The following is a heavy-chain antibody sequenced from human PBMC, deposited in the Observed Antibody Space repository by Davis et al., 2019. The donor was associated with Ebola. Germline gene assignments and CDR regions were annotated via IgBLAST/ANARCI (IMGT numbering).Heavy chain of an antibody. D-gene: IGHD6-13*01. V-gene: IGHV5-51*01. J-gene: IGHJ6*02. CDR3: VRRGSSWYDSLGVDV. Sequence: GESLKISCKGSGYSFVTYWIGWVRQMPGKGLEWMGIIYPDDSDTRYSPSFQGQVTISADKSISTAYLQWSSLKASDTAMYYCVRRGSSWYDSLGVDVWGQGTTVTVSS. CDR1: GYSFVTYW. CDR2: IYPDDSDT.